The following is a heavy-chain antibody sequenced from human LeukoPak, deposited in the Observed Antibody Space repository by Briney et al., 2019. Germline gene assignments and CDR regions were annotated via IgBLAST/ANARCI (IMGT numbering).Heavy chain of an antibody. V-gene: IGHV1-2*02. D-gene: IGHD3-22*01. J-gene: IGHJ4*02. CDR1: GYTFTGYY. CDR2: INPNSGGT. CDR3: ARGSYYYDSSGSDYFDY. Sequence: ASVKVSCKASGYTFTGYYMHWVRQAPGQGLEWMGWINPNSGGTNYAQKFQGRVTMTRDTSISTAYMELSRLRSDDTAVYYCARGSYYYDSSGSDYFDYWGQGTLVIVSS.